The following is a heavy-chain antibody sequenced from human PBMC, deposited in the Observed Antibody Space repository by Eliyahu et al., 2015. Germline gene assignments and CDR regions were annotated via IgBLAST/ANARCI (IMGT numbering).Heavy chain of an antibody. CDR2: ISWNSGNI. Sequence: GLVQPGRSLRLSCXASGFTXDDYAMHWVRQXPGKSLEWVSGISWNSGNIGYADSVKGRFTISRDNAKNSLYLQMNSLRADDTALYYCAKDLKSPVQFWGQGTMVTVSS. CDR3: AKDLKSPVQF. CDR1: GFTXDDYA. V-gene: IGHV3-9*01. J-gene: IGHJ3*01.